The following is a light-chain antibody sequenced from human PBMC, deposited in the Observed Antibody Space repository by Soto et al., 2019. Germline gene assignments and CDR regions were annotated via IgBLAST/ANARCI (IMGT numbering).Light chain of an antibody. Sequence: EIVMTQSQATLSVSPGERATLSCRASQSVGSDLAWYLQKPGQAPRLVIYDIFTRATGVPARFSGGGSGTDFTLTISSLEPEDFAVYYCQQYNNWPPWTFGQGTKVDIK. J-gene: IGKJ1*01. CDR2: DIF. CDR1: QSVGSD. V-gene: IGKV3D-15*01. CDR3: QQYNNWPPWT.